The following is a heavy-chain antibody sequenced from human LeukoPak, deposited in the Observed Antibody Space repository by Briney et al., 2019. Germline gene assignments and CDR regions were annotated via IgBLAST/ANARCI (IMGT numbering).Heavy chain of an antibody. CDR3: ARDRVGSVDY. CDR2: IYTSGST. CDR1: GGSISSGSYY. Sequence: PSQTLSLTCTVSGGSISSGSYYWSWIRQPAGKGLEWIGRIYTSGSTNYNPSLKSRVTISEDTSKNQFSLKLSSVTAADTAVYYCARDRVGSVDYWGQGTLVTVSS. D-gene: IGHD2-15*01. V-gene: IGHV4-61*02. J-gene: IGHJ4*02.